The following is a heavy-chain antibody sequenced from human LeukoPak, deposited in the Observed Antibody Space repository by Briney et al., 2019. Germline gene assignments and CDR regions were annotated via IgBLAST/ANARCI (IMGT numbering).Heavy chain of an antibody. CDR2: ISSSSYI. J-gene: IGHJ4*02. Sequence: GGSLRLSCAASGFTFSSYSMNWVRQAPGKGLEWVSSISSSSYIYYADSVKGRFTISRDNAKNSLYLQMNSLRAEDTAVYYCARKPEPNFWSGSTYYFDYWGQGTLVTVSS. D-gene: IGHD3-3*01. V-gene: IGHV3-21*01. CDR3: ARKPEPNFWSGSTYYFDY. CDR1: GFTFSSYS.